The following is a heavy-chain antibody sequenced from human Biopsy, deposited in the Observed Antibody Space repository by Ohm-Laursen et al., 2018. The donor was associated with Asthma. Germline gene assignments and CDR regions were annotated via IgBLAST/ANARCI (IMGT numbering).Heavy chain of an antibody. CDR3: ARDLAGSCTSASCYGFDS. Sequence: SETLSLTCAVSGGSINSGAFYWGWVRQHPGKGPEWIGYINYNGNTYYNPSLKSRVIISVETSKNQFSLKLTSVTAADSALYYCARDLAGSCTSASCYGFDSWGQGAQVTVSS. CDR2: INYNGNT. D-gene: IGHD2-2*01. J-gene: IGHJ5*01. V-gene: IGHV4-31*11. CDR1: GGSINSGAFY.